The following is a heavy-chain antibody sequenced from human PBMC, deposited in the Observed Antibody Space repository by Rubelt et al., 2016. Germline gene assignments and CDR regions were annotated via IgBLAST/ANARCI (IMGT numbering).Heavy chain of an antibody. Sequence: QVQLQQWGAGLLKPSETLSLTCAVYGGSFSGYYWSWIRQPPGKGLEWIGEINHSGSTNYNPSLKVGVTISVDTSKNQFSLKLSSVTAADTAVYYCARHEGKQLANFDYWGQGTLVTVSS. CDR3: ARHEGKQLANFDY. J-gene: IGHJ4*02. V-gene: IGHV4-34*01. CDR2: INHSGST. CDR1: GGSFSGYY. D-gene: IGHD6-13*01.